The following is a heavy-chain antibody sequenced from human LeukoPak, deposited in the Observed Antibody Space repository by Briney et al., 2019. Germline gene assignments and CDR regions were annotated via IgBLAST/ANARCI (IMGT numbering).Heavy chain of an antibody. CDR1: GRTFSSYV. D-gene: IGHD3-10*02. Sequence: GGSLRLSCVASGRTFSSYVMNWVRQAPGKGLEWVSSIGGSGGSTNYADSVKGRFIISRDNSKNTLYLQMNSLIAEDTAVYYCAKVPMFGYMDVWGKGTTVTVSS. J-gene: IGHJ6*03. V-gene: IGHV3-23*01. CDR2: IGGSGGST. CDR3: AKVPMFGYMDV.